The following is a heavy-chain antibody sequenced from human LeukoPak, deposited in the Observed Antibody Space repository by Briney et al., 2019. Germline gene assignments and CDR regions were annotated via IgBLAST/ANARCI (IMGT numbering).Heavy chain of an antibody. CDR2: MNPNSGNT. CDR3: ARVYRFGEWNP. V-gene: IGHV1-8*03. J-gene: IGHJ5*02. CDR1: GYTFTSYD. D-gene: IGHD3-10*01. Sequence: ASVKVSCKASGYTFTSYDINWVRQATGQGLEWTGWMNPNSGNTGYAQKFQGRVTITRNTSISTAYMELSSLRSEDTAVYYCARVYRFGEWNPWGQGTLVTVSS.